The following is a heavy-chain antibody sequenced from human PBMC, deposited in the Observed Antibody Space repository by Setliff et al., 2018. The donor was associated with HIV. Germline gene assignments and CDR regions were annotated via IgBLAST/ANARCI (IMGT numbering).Heavy chain of an antibody. CDR3: AKPTEMAPEGYAFDI. Sequence: PSETLSLTCTVSGGSISSYYWSWIRQPPGKGLEWIGSIYYSGSTYYNPSLKSRVTISVDTSKNQFSLRLSSVTAADTAVYYCAKPTEMAPEGYAFDIWGQGTMVTVSS. CDR1: GGSISSYY. V-gene: IGHV4-59*05. J-gene: IGHJ3*02. CDR2: IYYSGST.